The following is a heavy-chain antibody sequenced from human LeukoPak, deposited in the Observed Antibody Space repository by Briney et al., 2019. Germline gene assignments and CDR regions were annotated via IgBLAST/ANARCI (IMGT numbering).Heavy chain of an antibody. CDR1: GFPFRNYA. CDR3: AKDRGGVTAAFDI. D-gene: IGHD3-10*01. Sequence: GGSLRLSCVASGFPFRNYALIWVRQAPEKGLEWVSSISGSSYYIYYADSVKGRFTISRDNSKNTLYLQMNSLRAEDTAVYYCAKDRGGVTAAFDIWGQGTMVTVSS. J-gene: IGHJ3*02. CDR2: ISGSSYYI. V-gene: IGHV3-23*01.